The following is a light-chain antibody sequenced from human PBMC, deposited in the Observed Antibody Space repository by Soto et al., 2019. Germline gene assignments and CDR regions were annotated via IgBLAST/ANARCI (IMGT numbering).Light chain of an antibody. CDR2: DAS. V-gene: IGKV3-11*01. J-gene: IGKJ5*01. CDR1: QSVSSTY. Sequence: EIVLTQSPATLSLSPGERATLFCRASQSVSSTYLAWYQQKPGQAPRLLIYDASNRATGIPARFSGSGSGTDFTLTISSLEPEDFAVYYCQQRSNWPITFGQGTRLEIK. CDR3: QQRSNWPIT.